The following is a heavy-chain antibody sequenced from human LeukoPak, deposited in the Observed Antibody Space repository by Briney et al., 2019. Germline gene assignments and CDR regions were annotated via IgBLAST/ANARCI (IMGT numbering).Heavy chain of an antibody. CDR2: IWYDGSNK. CDR3: AKDRSPRYYYMDV. CDR1: GFTFSSYG. J-gene: IGHJ6*03. Sequence: GGSLRLSCAASGFTFSSYGMHWVRQAPGKGLEWVAVIWYDGSNKYYADSVKGRFTISRDNSKNTLYLQMNSLGAEDTAVYYCAKDRSPRYYYMDVWGKGTTVTVSS. V-gene: IGHV3-33*06. D-gene: IGHD6-13*01.